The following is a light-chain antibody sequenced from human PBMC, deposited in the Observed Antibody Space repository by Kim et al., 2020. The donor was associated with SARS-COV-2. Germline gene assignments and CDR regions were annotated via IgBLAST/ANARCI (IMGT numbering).Light chain of an antibody. CDR3: LQHDSYPLT. CDR1: QGISSY. CDR2: AAS. Sequence: AAVGDRVTITCRASQGISSYLAWFQQKPGKVPKSLIYAASSLQSGVPSRFSGSGSGTEFTLTISSLQPEDFATYYCLQHDSYPLTFGGGTKVDIK. V-gene: IGKV1-17*03. J-gene: IGKJ4*01.